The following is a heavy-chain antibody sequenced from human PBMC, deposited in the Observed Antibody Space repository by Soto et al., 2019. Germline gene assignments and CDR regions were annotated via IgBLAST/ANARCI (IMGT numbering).Heavy chain of an antibody. CDR2: IWYDGSNK. V-gene: IGHV3-33*01. Sequence: LRLSCAASGFTFSSYGMHWVRQAPGKGLEWVAVIWYDGSNKYYADSVKGRFTISRDNSKNTLYLQMNSLRAEDTAVYYCARERRSSSDSSGNPPPDYWGQGTLVTVSS. D-gene: IGHD3-22*01. CDR1: GFTFSSYG. CDR3: ARERRSSSDSSGNPPPDY. J-gene: IGHJ4*02.